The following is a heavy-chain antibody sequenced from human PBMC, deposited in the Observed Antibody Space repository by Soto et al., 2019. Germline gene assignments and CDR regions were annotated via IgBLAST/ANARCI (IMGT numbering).Heavy chain of an antibody. CDR3: TRSAISPYGGLIGPFDY. V-gene: IGHV1-3*01. Sequence: ASVKVSCKATGYTFTAYAMHWVLQAPGQRLEWMGWINPANGNTKYSQKFQGRLTITSDTSANTVYMELNSLTSEDTAMYYCTRSAISPYGGLIGPFDYWGQGNLVTVSS. D-gene: IGHD3-16*02. CDR2: INPANGNT. J-gene: IGHJ4*02. CDR1: GYTFTAYA.